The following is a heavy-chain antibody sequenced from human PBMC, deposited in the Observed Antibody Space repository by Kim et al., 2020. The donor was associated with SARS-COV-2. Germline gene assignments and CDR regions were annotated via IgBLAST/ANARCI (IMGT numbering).Heavy chain of an antibody. J-gene: IGHJ4*02. CDR1: GYTLTSYV. CDR3: ARVVAAHFDY. D-gene: IGHD6-6*01. Sequence: ASVKVSCKASGYTLTSYVMHWVRQAPGQRLEWMGWINAGNGNTKCSQKFQGRVTITRDTSASTAYMEVSSLRSEDTAVYYCARVVAAHFDYWCQGTLVTVSS. CDR2: INAGNGNT. V-gene: IGHV1-3*01.